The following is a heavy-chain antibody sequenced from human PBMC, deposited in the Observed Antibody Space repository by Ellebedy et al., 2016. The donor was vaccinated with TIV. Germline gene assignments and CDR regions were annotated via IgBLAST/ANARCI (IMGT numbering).Heavy chain of an antibody. CDR1: GFNIGGHY. J-gene: IGHJ6*02. Sequence: GGSLRLSCAASGFNIGGHYMSWMRQAPGKGLECVSYISSSGSPIFYADSVKGRFTISRDNAKNSLYLQMNSLTVDDTAFYYCARDMGSIAARHGMDVWGQGTTVTVSS. D-gene: IGHD6-6*01. V-gene: IGHV3-11*01. CDR3: ARDMGSIAARHGMDV. CDR2: ISSSGSPI.